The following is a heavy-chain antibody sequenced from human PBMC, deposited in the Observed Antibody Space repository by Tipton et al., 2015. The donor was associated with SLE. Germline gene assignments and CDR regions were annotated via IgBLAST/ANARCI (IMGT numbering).Heavy chain of an antibody. D-gene: IGHD6-19*01. V-gene: IGHV1-18*01. CDR2: ISAYNGNT. Sequence: QSGPEVKKPGASVKVSCKASGYTFTSYGISWVRQAPGQGLEWMGWISAYNGNTNYAQKLQGRVTMATDTSTSTAYMELRSLRSDDTAVYYCARDPLLAVAGTGSDYWGQGTLVTVSS. J-gene: IGHJ4*02. CDR3: ARDPLLAVAGTGSDY. CDR1: GYTFTSYG.